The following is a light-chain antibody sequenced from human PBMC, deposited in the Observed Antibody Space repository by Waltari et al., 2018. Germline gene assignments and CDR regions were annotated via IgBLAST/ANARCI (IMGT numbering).Light chain of an antibody. CDR2: DAS. CDR1: QRLGNF. CDR3: QQYSNWPPT. J-gene: IGKJ4*01. Sequence: ESVLTQSAATLSLSPGERASLSCRASQRLGNFLAWYQQKPGQAPRLLVYDASKRATGVPVRFSGRGSGTDFILTISNLEPEDFAVYVCQQYSNWPPTFGGGTTVEIK. V-gene: IGKV3-11*01.